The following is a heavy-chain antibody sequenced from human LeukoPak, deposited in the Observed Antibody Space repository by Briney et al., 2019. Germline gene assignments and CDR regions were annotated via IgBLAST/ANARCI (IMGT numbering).Heavy chain of an antibody. CDR2: IKQDGSEK. D-gene: IGHD1-26*01. Sequence: TGGSLRLSCAGFGFTFSNYWMSWVRQAPGKGLEWVANIKQDGSEKYYVDSVKGRFTISRDNAKNSLYLQMNSLRAEDTAVYYCARVSGNYYRWFDSWGQGTLVTVSS. CDR3: ARVSGNYYRWFDS. V-gene: IGHV3-7*03. CDR1: GFTFSNYW. J-gene: IGHJ5*01.